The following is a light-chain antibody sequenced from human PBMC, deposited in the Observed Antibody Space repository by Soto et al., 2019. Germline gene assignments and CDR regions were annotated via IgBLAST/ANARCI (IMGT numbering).Light chain of an antibody. Sequence: QSVLTQPPSASGSTGQSVTISCTGTSSDVGGYNYVSWYQQHPGKAPKLMIYEVSKRPSGVPDRFSGSKSGNTASRTVSGLQGEDEADYYCSSYAGSNNSVAFGGGTKLTVL. CDR1: SSDVGGYNY. CDR2: EVS. J-gene: IGLJ2*01. V-gene: IGLV2-8*01. CDR3: SSYAGSNNSVA.